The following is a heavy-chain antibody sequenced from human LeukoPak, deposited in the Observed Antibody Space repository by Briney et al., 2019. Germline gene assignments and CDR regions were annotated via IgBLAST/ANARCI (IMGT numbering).Heavy chain of an antibody. Sequence: PGGSLRLSCAASGFTFSSYGIHWVRQAPGKGLEWVTFIRYDGSNKYYADSVKGRFTISRDNAKNSLYLQMNSLRAEDTAVYYCASFVAARSYYYYMDVWGKGTTVTVSS. J-gene: IGHJ6*03. CDR2: IRYDGSNK. CDR1: GFTFSSYG. V-gene: IGHV3-30*02. D-gene: IGHD6-6*01. CDR3: ASFVAARSYYYYMDV.